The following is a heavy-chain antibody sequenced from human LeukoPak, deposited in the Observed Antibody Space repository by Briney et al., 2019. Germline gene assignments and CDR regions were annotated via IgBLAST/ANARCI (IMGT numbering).Heavy chain of an antibody. CDR1: GGSISSYY. CDR2: IYYSGST. CDR3: AREGVMVRVFDY. D-gene: IGHD3-10*01. Sequence: NPSETLSPTCTVSGGSISSYYWSWIRQPPGKGLEWIGYIYYSGSTNYNPSLKSRVTISVDTSKNQFSLKLSSVTAADTAVYYCAREGVMVRVFDYWGQGTLVTVSS. J-gene: IGHJ4*02. V-gene: IGHV4-59*12.